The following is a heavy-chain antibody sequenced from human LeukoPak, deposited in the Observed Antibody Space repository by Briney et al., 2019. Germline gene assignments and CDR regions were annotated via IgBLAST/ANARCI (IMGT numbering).Heavy chain of an antibody. V-gene: IGHV4-59*08. CDR3: ASERVVLAGVSY. J-gene: IGHJ4*02. Sequence: SETLSLTCTVSGGSIRPSYWGGVPRPPGKGLEWIGYFYYSGTTSYNPSLKSRISISLDTSQNQISLRLSSVIAADTAVYYCASERVVLAGVSYWGQGALVTVSS. CDR2: FYYSGTT. D-gene: IGHD2-8*02. CDR1: GGSIRPSY.